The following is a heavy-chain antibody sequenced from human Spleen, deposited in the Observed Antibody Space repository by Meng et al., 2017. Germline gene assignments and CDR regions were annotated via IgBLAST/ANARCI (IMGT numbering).Heavy chain of an antibody. Sequence: GESLKISCAASGLTFRSYAMNWVRQAPGKGLEWVANIRQDGSEKYYVDSVKGRFTISRDNAKNSLYLQMNSLRAEDTAVYYCARDTSWQHLIPDYWGQGSLVTVSS. V-gene: IGHV3-7*01. CDR1: GLTFRSYA. CDR3: ARDTSWQHLIPDY. CDR2: IRQDGSEK. D-gene: IGHD6-13*01. J-gene: IGHJ4*02.